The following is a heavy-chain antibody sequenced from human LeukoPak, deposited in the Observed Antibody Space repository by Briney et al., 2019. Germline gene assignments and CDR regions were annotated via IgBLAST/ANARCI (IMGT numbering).Heavy chain of an antibody. J-gene: IGHJ3*02. CDR2: INTSGRT. D-gene: IGHD2-2*01. CDR1: GGSISSGSYY. Sequence: KTSETLSLTCTVSGGSISSGSYYWSWIRQPAGKGLEWIGRINTSGRTNYNPSLESRVTMSVDTSKNQFSLNLSSVTAADTAVYYCARTLLPATRGAFDIWGQGTMVTVSS. V-gene: IGHV4-61*02. CDR3: ARTLLPATRGAFDI.